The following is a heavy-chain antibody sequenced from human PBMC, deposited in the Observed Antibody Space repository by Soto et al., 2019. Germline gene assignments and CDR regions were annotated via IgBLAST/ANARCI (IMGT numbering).Heavy chain of an antibody. D-gene: IGHD2-15*01. CDR2: ISDHGGTT. CDR1: GFSFNTFE. J-gene: IGHJ4*02. Sequence: GGSLRLSCAASGFSFNTFEMSWVRQAPGRGLEWVSFISDHGGTTYYADSVKGRFTSSRDNSKNTLYLQMNSLTAEDTAVYMCEKGGWLDFWGRGVLVPVSS. V-gene: IGHV3-23*01. CDR3: EKGGWLDF.